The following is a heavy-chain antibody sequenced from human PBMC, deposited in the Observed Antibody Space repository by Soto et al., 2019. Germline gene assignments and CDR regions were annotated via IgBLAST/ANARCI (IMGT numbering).Heavy chain of an antibody. CDR3: ARDEGGYGTFDY. CDR2: IYYSGTT. V-gene: IGHV4-31*03. CDR1: GGSISISNYY. Sequence: PSETLSLTCTVSGGSISISNYYWSWIRQHPEKGLEWIGYIYYSGTTYYNPSLESRVTISLDTSNNQFSLKLSSVTAADTALYYCARDEGGYGTFDYWGQGTQVTVSS. J-gene: IGHJ4*02. D-gene: IGHD4-17*01.